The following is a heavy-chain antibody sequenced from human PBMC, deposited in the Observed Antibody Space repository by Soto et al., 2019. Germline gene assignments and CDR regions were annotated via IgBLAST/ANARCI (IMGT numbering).Heavy chain of an antibody. J-gene: IGHJ6*02. D-gene: IGHD3-9*01. CDR1: GGTFSSYA. CDR2: IIPIFGTA. CDR3: ARGNVDDILTDYSPSPRYGMDV. Sequence: SVKVSCKASGGTFSSYAISWVRQAPGQGLEWMGGIIPIFGTANYTQKFQGRVTITADESTSTAYMELSSLRSEDTAVYYCARGNVDDILTDYSPSPRYGMDVWGQGTTVTVSS. V-gene: IGHV1-69*13.